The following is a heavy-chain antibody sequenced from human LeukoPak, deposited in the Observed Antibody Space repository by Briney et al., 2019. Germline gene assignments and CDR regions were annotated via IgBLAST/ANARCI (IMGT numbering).Heavy chain of an antibody. V-gene: IGHV1-2*06. Sequence: ASVKVSCKASGYTFTAYFMHWVRQAPGQGLEWMGRVNPNSGVTNSIQKFQGRVTMTRDTSISTAYMELSGLRSDDTAVYYCARQWLPNGYFDYWGQGTLVTVSS. CDR3: ARQWLPNGYFDY. CDR2: VNPNSGVT. D-gene: IGHD6-19*01. J-gene: IGHJ4*02. CDR1: GYTFTAYF.